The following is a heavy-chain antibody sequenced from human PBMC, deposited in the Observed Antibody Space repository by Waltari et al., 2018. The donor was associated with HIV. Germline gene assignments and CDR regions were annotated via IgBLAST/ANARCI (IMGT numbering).Heavy chain of an antibody. CDR1: VLAFVSQA. D-gene: IGHD3-22*01. Sequence: VQLLESGGGLVHTGGSRRLSCAASVLAFVSQAMTWVRQSPGRGLEWVSAISGSGADSFYADSVKGRFSISRDNSKNTVYLQMNNLRAADTAIYYCAKAFSDNTAYYYDFWGRGTRVTVAS. V-gene: IGHV3-23*01. J-gene: IGHJ4*02. CDR3: AKAFSDNTAYYYDF. CDR2: ISGSGADS.